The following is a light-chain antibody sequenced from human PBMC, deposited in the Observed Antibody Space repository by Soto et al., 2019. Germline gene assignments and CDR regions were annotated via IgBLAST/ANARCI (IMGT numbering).Light chain of an antibody. V-gene: IGKV1-27*01. CDR3: QKYNSAPWT. Sequence: DTKMTQSPSSLSASVGDRVTITCRASQGISNYLAWYQQKPGKVPKLLIYAASTVQSGVPSRFSGSGSGTDFTLTISSLQPEDVATYYCQKYNSAPWTFGQGTKVEIK. J-gene: IGKJ1*01. CDR2: AAS. CDR1: QGISNY.